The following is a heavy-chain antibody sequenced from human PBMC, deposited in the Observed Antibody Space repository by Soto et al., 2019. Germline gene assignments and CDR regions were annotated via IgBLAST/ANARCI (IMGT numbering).Heavy chain of an antibody. V-gene: IGHV1-69*01. CDR3: ARGWYSSSHRFDY. CDR2: IGPFFTTA. D-gene: IGHD6-6*01. Sequence: QVQLVQSGAEVKKPGSSVRVSCKASGGTFNSYAINWVRQAPGQGLEWMGGIGPFFTTANYAQKFQGRVTINADESTSTAHMELSRRRSEDTAVYYCARGWYSSSHRFDYWCQGTLVTVSS. CDR1: GGTFNSYA. J-gene: IGHJ4*02.